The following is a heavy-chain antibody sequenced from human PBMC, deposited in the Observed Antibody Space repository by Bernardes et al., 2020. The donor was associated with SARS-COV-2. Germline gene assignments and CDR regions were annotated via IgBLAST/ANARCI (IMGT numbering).Heavy chain of an antibody. V-gene: IGHV3-33*01. CDR2: IWYDGSNK. CDR1: GFTFSSYG. CDR3: ARDPAASYSSSWYSPYYYYYMDV. Sequence: GGSLRLSCAASGFTFSSYGMHWVRQAPGKGLEWVAVIWYDGSNKYYADSVKGRFTISRDNSKNTLYLQMNSLRAEDTAVYYCARDPAASYSSSWYSPYYYYYMDVWGKGTTVTVSS. J-gene: IGHJ6*03. D-gene: IGHD6-13*01.